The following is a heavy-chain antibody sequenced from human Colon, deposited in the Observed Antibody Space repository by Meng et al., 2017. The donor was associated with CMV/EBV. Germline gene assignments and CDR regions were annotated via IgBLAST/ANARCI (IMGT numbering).Heavy chain of an antibody. J-gene: IGHJ5*02. CDR1: GFTFSSYW. V-gene: IGHV3-7*01. Sequence: GESLKISCAASGFTFSSYWMHWVRQAPGKGLEWVANIKEDGSRECYVDSVKGRFTISRDNAKNSLYLQMNSLRAEDTGVYYCARTNWFDPWGQGPLVTVSS. CDR2: IKEDGSRE. CDR3: ARTNWFDP.